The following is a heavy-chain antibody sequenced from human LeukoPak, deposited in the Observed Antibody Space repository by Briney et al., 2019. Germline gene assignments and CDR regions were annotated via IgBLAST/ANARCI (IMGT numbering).Heavy chain of an antibody. CDR2: ISSSSSTI. J-gene: IGHJ6*03. CDR3: GRAGRGVTLYYYYMDV. D-gene: IGHD3-10*01. V-gene: IGHV3-48*01. CDR1: GFTFSCYS. Sequence: GGSLRLSCAASGFTFSCYSLNWVRQAPGKGLEWVSYISSSSSTIYYADSVKGRFTISRDNAKNSLYLQMNSLRAEDTAVYYCGRAGRGVTLYYYYMDVWGKGTTVTISS.